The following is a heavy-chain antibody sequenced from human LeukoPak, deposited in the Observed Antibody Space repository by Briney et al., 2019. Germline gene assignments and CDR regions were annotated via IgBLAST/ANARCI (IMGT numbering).Heavy chain of an antibody. J-gene: IGHJ4*02. Sequence: GGSLRLSCAASGFTFSSYDMHWVRQAPGKGLEWVAVISYDGSNKYYADSVKGRFTISRDNSKNTLYLQMNSLRAEDTAVYYCARDIDPTGLVPAAMPGYWGQGTLVTVSS. V-gene: IGHV3-30*04. CDR2: ISYDGSNK. CDR1: GFTFSSYD. D-gene: IGHD2-2*01. CDR3: ARDIDPTGLVPAAMPGY.